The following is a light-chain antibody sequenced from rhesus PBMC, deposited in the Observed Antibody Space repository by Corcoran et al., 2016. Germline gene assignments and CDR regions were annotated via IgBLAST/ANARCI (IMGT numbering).Light chain of an antibody. V-gene: IGKV3-10*01. CDR3: YQHSSGP. J-gene: IGKJ3*01. CDR1: QSVSSY. CDR2: GAS. Sequence: QVILTQSPATLSLSPGERATLSCRASQSVSSYLAWYQQKPGQAPRLLIYGASSRSPGIPGRFSGSGSGTDFTLTISSLEPEDVGVYHCYQHSSGPFGPGTKLDIK.